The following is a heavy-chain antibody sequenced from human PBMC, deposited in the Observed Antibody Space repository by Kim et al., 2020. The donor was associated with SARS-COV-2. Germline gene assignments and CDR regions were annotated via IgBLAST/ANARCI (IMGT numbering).Heavy chain of an antibody. V-gene: IGHV3-23*01. CDR3: AKVVELDYGDY. Sequence: YYGDSVKGRFTISRDNSKNTLYLQMNSLRAEDTAVYYCAKVVELDYGDYWGQGTLVTVSS. J-gene: IGHJ4*02. D-gene: IGHD3-10*01.